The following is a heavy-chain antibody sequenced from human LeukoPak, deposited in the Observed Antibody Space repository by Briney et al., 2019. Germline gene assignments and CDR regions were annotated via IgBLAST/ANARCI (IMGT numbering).Heavy chain of an antibody. D-gene: IGHD1-26*01. V-gene: IGHV3-30*03. CDR3: ERDVLLQGAYLWERY. CDR1: GFTFSSYG. Sequence: PGSSLRLSCTASGFTFSSYGMHWVRQAPGKGLERVAVISYDGSNKYYADSVKGRFTISRDNSKNTLYLQMNSLRAEDTAVYYCERDVLLQGAYLWERY. CDR2: ISYDGSNK. J-gene: IGHJ2*01.